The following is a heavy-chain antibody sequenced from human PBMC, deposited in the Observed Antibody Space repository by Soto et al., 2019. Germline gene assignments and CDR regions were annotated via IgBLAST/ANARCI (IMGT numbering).Heavy chain of an antibody. CDR1: IGSIRSPTYS. D-gene: IGHD1-1*01. CDR2: IYYSGGT. V-gene: IGHV4-39*01. CDR3: ARLPGITTSRRDY. Sequence: PSGSPALTGSVCIGSIRSPTYSWALIHKPPGKGLEWIGSIYYSGGTYYSPSLKSRVTISVDTSKNQFSLKVSSVTAADTAVYSCARLPGITTSRRDYRGQRTLVTVYS. J-gene: IGHJ4*02.